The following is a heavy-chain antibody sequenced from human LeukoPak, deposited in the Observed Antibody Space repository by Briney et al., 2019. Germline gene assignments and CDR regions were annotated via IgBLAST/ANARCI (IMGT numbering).Heavy chain of an antibody. CDR2: INTDGSST. V-gene: IGHV3-74*01. CDR3: ARVDPTGDGYNCFDS. Sequence: PGESLRLSCAASGFTFSTYWMHWVRQAPGKGLLWVARINTDGSSTLYADSVRGRFTLSRDNAKSTLYLQMDSLRPEDTAVCYCARVDPTGDGYNCFDSWGQGTLVTVSS. J-gene: IGHJ4*02. CDR1: GFTFSTYW. D-gene: IGHD5-24*01.